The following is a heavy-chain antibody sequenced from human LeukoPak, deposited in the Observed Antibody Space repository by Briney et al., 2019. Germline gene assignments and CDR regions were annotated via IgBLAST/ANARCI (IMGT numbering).Heavy chain of an antibody. D-gene: IGHD3-10*01. CDR3: ARVTPRSMVRGVMNYYALDV. CDR1: GGSFSDYY. V-gene: IGHV4-34*01. J-gene: IGHJ6*04. CDR2: MNHSGDT. Sequence: SETLSLTCAAYGGSFSDYYWTWIRQPPGKGLEWIGEMNHSGDTNYKPSLKSRATISVDMSKNQFSLKLNSVTAAHTAVYYCARVTPRSMVRGVMNYYALDVWGKGTTVTVSS.